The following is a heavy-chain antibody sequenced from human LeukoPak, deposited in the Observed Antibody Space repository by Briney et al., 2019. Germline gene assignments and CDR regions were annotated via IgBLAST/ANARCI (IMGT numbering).Heavy chain of an antibody. CDR1: GYSFPNYW. CDR2: IYPGDSHT. Sequence: GESLKVSCKGSGYSFPNYWIGWVRQMPGKGLEWMGIIYPGDSHTRYSPSFQDQVTISVDKSISTAYLQWSSLKASDTAMYYCARGPYAYTSSATLGSYNWFDPWGQGSLVTVSS. J-gene: IGHJ5*02. V-gene: IGHV5-51*01. D-gene: IGHD2-2*02. CDR3: ARGPYAYTSSATLGSYNWFDP.